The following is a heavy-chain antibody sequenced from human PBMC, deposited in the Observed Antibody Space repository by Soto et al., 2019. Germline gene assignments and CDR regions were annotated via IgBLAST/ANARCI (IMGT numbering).Heavy chain of an antibody. CDR3: ARDVAGIVATISVGNWFDP. J-gene: IGHJ5*02. D-gene: IGHD5-12*01. V-gene: IGHV1-69*01. CDR1: GGTFSSYA. CDR2: IIPIFGTA. Sequence: QVQLVQSGAEVKKPGSSVKVSCKASGGTFSSYAISWVLQAPGQGLEWMGGIIPIFGTANYAQKFQGRVTITADESTSTAYMELSSLRSEDTAVYYCARDVAGIVATISVGNWFDPSGQGTVVTVSS.